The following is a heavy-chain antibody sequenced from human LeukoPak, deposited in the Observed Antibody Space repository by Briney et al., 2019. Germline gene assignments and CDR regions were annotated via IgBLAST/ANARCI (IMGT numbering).Heavy chain of an antibody. CDR2: ISSSSSTI. J-gene: IGHJ3*02. CDR1: GFTFSSYS. CDR3: ASQVNPGIAARSAFDI. D-gene: IGHD6-6*01. V-gene: IGHV3-48*04. Sequence: PGGSLRLSCAASGFTFSSYSMNWVRQAPGKGLEWVSYISSSSSTIYYADSVKGRFTISRDNAKNSLYLQMNSLRAEDTAVYYCASQVNPGIAARSAFDIWGQGTMVTVSS.